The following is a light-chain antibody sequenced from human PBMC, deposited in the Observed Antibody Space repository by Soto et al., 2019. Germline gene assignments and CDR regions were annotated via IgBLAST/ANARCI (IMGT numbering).Light chain of an antibody. J-gene: IGLJ3*02. CDR1: SSDLGSYNY. V-gene: IGLV2-14*01. Sequence: QSALTQPASVSGSPGQSITISCAGTSSDLGSYNYVSWYQHHPGKSPKLMLYEVNNRPSGVSHRFSGSKSGNTASLTISGLQAEDEANYYCISYTTSRSMVFGGGTKLTVL. CDR2: EVN. CDR3: ISYTTSRSMV.